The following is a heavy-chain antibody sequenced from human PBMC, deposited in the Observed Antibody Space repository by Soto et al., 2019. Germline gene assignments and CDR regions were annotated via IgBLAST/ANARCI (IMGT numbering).Heavy chain of an antibody. CDR3: ARKLSSGWYVDY. J-gene: IGHJ4*02. CDR1: GGSFSGYY. Sequence: QVQLQQWGAGLLKPSETLSLICGVYGGSFSGYYWSWIRQPPGKGLEWIGEINHSGSTNYSPSLQNRVTISVDPSKTQFSLNSSSVTAADTAVYYCARKLSSGWYVDYWGQGTPVTVSS. CDR2: INHSGST. V-gene: IGHV4-34*01. D-gene: IGHD6-19*01.